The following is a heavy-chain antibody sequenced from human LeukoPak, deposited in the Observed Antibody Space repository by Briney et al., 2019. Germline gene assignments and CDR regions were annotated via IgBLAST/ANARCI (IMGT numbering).Heavy chain of an antibody. V-gene: IGHV3-7*01. Sequence: GGSLRLSCAASGFTFSSYAMHWVRQAPGQGLEWVASINQGGSAIRYVDSVKGRFIISRDDAKNSLSLQMNSLRAEDTAMYYCARLLGEATIYDLWGQXTLVXVSS. CDR2: INQGGSAI. J-gene: IGHJ5*02. CDR3: ARLLGEATIYDL. CDR1: GFTFSSYA. D-gene: IGHD3-16*01.